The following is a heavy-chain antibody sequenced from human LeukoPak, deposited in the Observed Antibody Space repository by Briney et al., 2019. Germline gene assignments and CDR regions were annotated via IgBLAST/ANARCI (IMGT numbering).Heavy chain of an antibody. V-gene: IGHV4-30-4*01. CDR2: FYYSGST. Sequence: SQTLSLTCTVSGGVISSGDYYWSWIRQPPGKGLEWIGYFYYSGSTYYNPSLKSRVTISVDTSKNQFSLKLSSVTAADTAVYYCARGRYYYDSSGYYPNWFDPWGQGTLVTVSS. CDR1: GGVISSGDYY. CDR3: ARGRYYYDSSGYYPNWFDP. J-gene: IGHJ5*02. D-gene: IGHD3-22*01.